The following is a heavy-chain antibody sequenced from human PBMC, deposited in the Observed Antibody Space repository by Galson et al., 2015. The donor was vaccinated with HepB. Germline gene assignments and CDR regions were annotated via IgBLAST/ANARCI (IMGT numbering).Heavy chain of an antibody. J-gene: IGHJ6*02. CDR3: ARVEGDYYRYGMDV. Sequence: SLRLSCAASGFTFSSYSMNWVRQAPGKGLEWVSYISSSSSTIYYADSVKGRFTISRDNAKNSLYLQMNSLRAEDTAVYYCARVEGDYYRYGMDVWGQGTTVTVSS. V-gene: IGHV3-48*01. D-gene: IGHD3-10*01. CDR2: ISSSSSTI. CDR1: GFTFSSYS.